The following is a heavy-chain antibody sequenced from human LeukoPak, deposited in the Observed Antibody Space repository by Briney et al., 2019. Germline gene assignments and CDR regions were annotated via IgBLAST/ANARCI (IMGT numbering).Heavy chain of an antibody. CDR1: GFTFDDFA. D-gene: IGHD5-24*01. CDR2: ISWDSGNI. CDR3: ARGVRPDGLIDF. J-gene: IGHJ4*02. V-gene: IGHV3-9*01. Sequence: QSGGSLRLSCAASGFTFDDFAMHWVRQAPGKGLEWVSTISWDSGNIGYADSVKGRFTISRDNAENSLYLQVNSLRAEDTAVYYCARGVRPDGLIDFWGQGTLVTVSS.